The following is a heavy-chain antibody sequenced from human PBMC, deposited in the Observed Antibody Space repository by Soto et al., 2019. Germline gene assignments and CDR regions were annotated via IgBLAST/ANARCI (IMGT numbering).Heavy chain of an antibody. J-gene: IGHJ6*02. Sequence: PSETLSLSCAVYGGSFSGYYWSWIRQPPGKGREWIGEINHSGSTNYNPSLKSRVTISVDTSKHQFSLKLSSVTAADTAVYYCARRPRSVRTSLSRYYYYGMDVWGQGTTVTVS. V-gene: IGHV4-34*01. CDR3: ARRPRSVRTSLSRYYYYGMDV. CDR1: GGSFSGYY. D-gene: IGHD2-2*01. CDR2: INHSGST.